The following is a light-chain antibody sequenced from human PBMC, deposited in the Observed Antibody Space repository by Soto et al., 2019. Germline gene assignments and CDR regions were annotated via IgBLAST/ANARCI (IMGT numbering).Light chain of an antibody. V-gene: IGKV3-11*01. CDR3: QQRNRWSYT. Sequence: EIVLTQSPVTLSLSPGERATLSCRASHSVSSDFLGYQQKPGQSPRLLISDASNRATGIPARFSGTGSGTDFILTIRSLEPEDVDVYYCQQRNRWSYTFGGGTRVEIK. CDR1: HSVSSD. J-gene: IGKJ4*01. CDR2: DAS.